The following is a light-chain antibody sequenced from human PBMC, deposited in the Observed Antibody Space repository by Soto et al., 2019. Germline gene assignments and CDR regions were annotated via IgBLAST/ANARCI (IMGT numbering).Light chain of an antibody. CDR3: QQYDSQPRT. CDR2: GAS. J-gene: IGKJ1*01. CDR1: QSVSSED. Sequence: EIVLTQSPGTLSLSPGERATLSCRASQSVSSEDLAWYQQKPGQGPRPLMYGASNRATGIPDRFSGSGSGTDFTLTIRRLEPEDFAVYYCQQYDSQPRTFGQGTKVEIK. V-gene: IGKV3-20*01.